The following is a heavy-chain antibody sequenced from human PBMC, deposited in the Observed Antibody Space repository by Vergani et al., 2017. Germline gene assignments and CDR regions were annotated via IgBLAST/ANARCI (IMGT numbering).Heavy chain of an antibody. J-gene: IGHJ4*02. Sequence: EVQLVESGGGLVQPGGSLRLSCAASGFTVSSNYMSWVRQAPGKGLEWVSVIYSGGSTYYADSVKGRFTISRVNSKNTLYLQMNSLRAEDTAVYYCARAVAATHLDYWGQGTLVTVSS. D-gene: IGHD2-15*01. V-gene: IGHV3-66*01. CDR1: GFTVSSNY. CDR3: ARAVAATHLDY. CDR2: IYSGGST.